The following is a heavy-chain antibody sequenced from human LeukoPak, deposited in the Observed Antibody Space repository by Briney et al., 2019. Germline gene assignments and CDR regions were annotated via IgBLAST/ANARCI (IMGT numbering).Heavy chain of an antibody. CDR1: GFTFSSNA. D-gene: IGHD4-23*01. CDR2: ISGSGGST. CDR3: AKDYGGNKAPWFDP. V-gene: IGHV3-23*01. J-gene: IGHJ5*02. Sequence: GGSLRLSCAASGFTFSSNAMTWVRQAPGKGLEWVSAISGSGGSTYYADSVKGRFTISRDNSKNTLYLQMNSLRAEDTAKYYCAKDYGGNKAPWFDPWGQGTLVTVSS.